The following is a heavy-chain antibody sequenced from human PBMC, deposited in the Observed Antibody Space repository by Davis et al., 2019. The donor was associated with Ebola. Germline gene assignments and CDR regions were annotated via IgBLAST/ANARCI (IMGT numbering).Heavy chain of an antibody. CDR2: ISSSGSTI. Sequence: GESLKISCAASGFTFSDYYMSWIRQAPGKGLEWVSYISSSGSTIYYADSVKGRLIISRDNAKNSLHLQLNSLRAEDTAVYYCARDLGYCSGNRCYEGGYLDYWGQGTLVTVSS. V-gene: IGHV3-11*04. CDR1: GFTFSDYY. J-gene: IGHJ4*02. D-gene: IGHD2-15*01. CDR3: ARDLGYCSGNRCYEGGYLDY.